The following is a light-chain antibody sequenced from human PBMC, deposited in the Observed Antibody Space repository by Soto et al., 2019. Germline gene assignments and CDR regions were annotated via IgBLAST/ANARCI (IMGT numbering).Light chain of an antibody. V-gene: IGKV3-15*01. J-gene: IGKJ3*01. CDR1: QSVSGN. CDR3: QQYNNWPPMT. CDR2: GAS. Sequence: EIVMTQSPATLSVSPGERATLSCRASQSVSGNLAWYQQKPGQAPRLLIYGASTRATGIPARFSGSGSGTEFTLTISSLQSEDFAVYHCQQYNNWPPMTFGPGTKVDIK.